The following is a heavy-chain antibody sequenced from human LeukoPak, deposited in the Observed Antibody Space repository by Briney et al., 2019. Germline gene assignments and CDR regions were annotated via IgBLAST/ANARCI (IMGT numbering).Heavy chain of an antibody. Sequence: SETLSLTCTVSGGSVNSYYWSWIRQPPGKGLEWIGYIYYSGTTNYNSSLKSRVTISVDSSKNQFSLKLSSVTAADTAVYYCARMTTVPRFDYWGQGTLVTVSS. D-gene: IGHD4-17*01. CDR1: GGSVNSYY. CDR2: IYYSGTT. CDR3: ARMTTVPRFDY. V-gene: IGHV4-59*08. J-gene: IGHJ4*02.